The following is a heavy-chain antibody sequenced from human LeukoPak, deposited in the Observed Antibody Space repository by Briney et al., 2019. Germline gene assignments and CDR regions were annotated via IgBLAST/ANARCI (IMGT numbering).Heavy chain of an antibody. Sequence: PGRSLRLSCAASRFMFSRLGMQWVRQAPGEGLEWVAMIWHGGSAEEYADSVKGRFTISRDNSQNTLYLQMNSLRDDDTAVYYCAKEGDQFRGYLDAWGKGTTVTVSS. CDR1: RFMFSRLG. CDR2: IWHGGSAE. CDR3: AKEGDQFRGYLDA. V-gene: IGHV3-33*06. J-gene: IGHJ6*03. D-gene: IGHD3-16*01.